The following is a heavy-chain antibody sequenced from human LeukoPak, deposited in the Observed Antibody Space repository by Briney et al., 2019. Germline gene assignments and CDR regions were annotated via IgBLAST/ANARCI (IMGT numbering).Heavy chain of an antibody. D-gene: IGHD4-17*01. CDR1: GFTFSSYA. CDR3: AKSPGIGNYGDYYLHY. Sequence: QPGGPLRLSCAASGFTFSSYAMNWVRQAPGKGLEWVSSISGSGNSAYPDYVRGRFTISRDNSKNTLYLQMNSLRAEDTAVYYCAKSPGIGNYGDYYLHYWGQGTLVTVSS. J-gene: IGHJ4*02. V-gene: IGHV3-23*01. CDR2: ISGSGNSA.